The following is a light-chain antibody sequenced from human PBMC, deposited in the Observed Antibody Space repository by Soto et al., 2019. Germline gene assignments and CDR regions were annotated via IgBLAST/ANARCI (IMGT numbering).Light chain of an antibody. CDR3: QQYGNTPKIT. J-gene: IGKJ5*01. CDR2: GAS. Sequence: IVFTQSPGTLSLSPGERTTLSCRASQSISRYLAWYQQKPGQGPRLLIYGASSRANGTPDRFSGSGSGADFTLTLSRLEPEDFATYFCQQYGNTPKITFGRGTRLEIK. CDR1: QSISRY. V-gene: IGKV3-20*01.